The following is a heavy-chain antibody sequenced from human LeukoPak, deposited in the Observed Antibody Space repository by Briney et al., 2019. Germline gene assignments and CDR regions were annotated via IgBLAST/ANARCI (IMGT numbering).Heavy chain of an antibody. CDR1: GFTFSSYS. V-gene: IGHV3-21*01. CDR2: ISSSSYI. CDR3: AKDSLYCSDRCPQYYYYIDV. J-gene: IGHJ6*03. Sequence: PGGSLRLSCAASGFTFSSYSMNWVRQAPGKGLEWVSSISSSSYIYYADSVKGRFTISRDNAKNSLYLQMNSLRAEDTAVYYCAKDSLYCSDRCPQYYYYIDVWGKGTAVTVSS. D-gene: IGHD2-15*01.